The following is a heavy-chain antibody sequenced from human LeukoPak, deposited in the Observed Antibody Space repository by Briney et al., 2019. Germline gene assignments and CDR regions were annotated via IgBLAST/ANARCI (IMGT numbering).Heavy chain of an antibody. V-gene: IGHV3-23*01. CDR1: GFTFSSYA. CDR2: ISGSGGST. J-gene: IGHJ4*02. CDR3: AKDGSPRVVTSPFTDY. Sequence: PGGSLRLSCAASGFTFSSYAMSWVRQAPGKGLEWVSAISGSGGSTYYADSVKGRFTISRDNSKNTLYLQMNSLRAEDTAVYYCAKDGSPRVVTSPFTDYWGQGTLVTVSS. D-gene: IGHD4-23*01.